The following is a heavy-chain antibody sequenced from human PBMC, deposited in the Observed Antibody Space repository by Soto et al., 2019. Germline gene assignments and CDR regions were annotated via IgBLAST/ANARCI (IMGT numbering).Heavy chain of an antibody. CDR3: ARGEGDGYNYPFDY. V-gene: IGHV1-18*01. J-gene: IGHJ4*02. Sequence: ASVKVSCKASGYSFTNYGISWVRQAPGQGLEWMGWISANNGNTNYAQKFQGRGTMTTDTSTTTAYMELRRLRSDDTAVYYCARGEGDGYNYPFDYWGQGTLVTVSS. D-gene: IGHD5-12*01. CDR2: ISANNGNT. CDR1: GYSFTNYG.